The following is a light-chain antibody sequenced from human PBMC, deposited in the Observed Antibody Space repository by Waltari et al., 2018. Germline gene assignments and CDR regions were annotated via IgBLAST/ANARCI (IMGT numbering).Light chain of an antibody. CDR3: QHYVRLPVA. V-gene: IGKV3-20*01. Sequence: EIVLMQSPGTLSLSRGERAILSCRASQTVGRTLAWYQQKPGPAPRLLIYGPSNRATGIPDRFSGSGSGTDVSLTISRLEPEDVSVDYCQHYVRLPVAFGRGTRVEI. J-gene: IGKJ1*01. CDR1: QTVGRT. CDR2: GPS.